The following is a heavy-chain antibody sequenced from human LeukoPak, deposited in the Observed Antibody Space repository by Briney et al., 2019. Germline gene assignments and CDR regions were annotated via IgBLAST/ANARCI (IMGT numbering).Heavy chain of an antibody. CDR1: GFIISGDS. CDR2: ISRDSGIK. V-gene: IGHV3-48*01. J-gene: IGHJ4*02. Sequence: GGSLRLSCAASGFIISGDSMNWVRQAPGKGLEWIAYISRDSGIKYYADSVRGRFTISRDNAQNSLFLQMHSLRAEDTAVYYCVRDNPRCCGVVPAYFDDHGGQGTLVTVSS. CDR3: VRDNPRCCGVVPAYFDDH. D-gene: IGHD3-3*01.